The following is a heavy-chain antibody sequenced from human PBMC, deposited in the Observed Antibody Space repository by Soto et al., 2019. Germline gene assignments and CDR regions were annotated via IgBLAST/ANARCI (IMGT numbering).Heavy chain of an antibody. CDR3: AKRPGIVGAIFPSPWFDP. D-gene: IGHD1-26*01. V-gene: IGHV3-23*01. Sequence: PGGSLRLSCAASGFTFSSYTMTWVRQAPGKGLEWVSVISGGGGSTYYADSVKGRFTISRDNSKNTLYLQMNSLRAEDTAVYYCAKRPGIVGAIFPSPWFDPWGQGTLVTVSS. CDR1: GFTFSSYT. J-gene: IGHJ5*02. CDR2: ISGGGGST.